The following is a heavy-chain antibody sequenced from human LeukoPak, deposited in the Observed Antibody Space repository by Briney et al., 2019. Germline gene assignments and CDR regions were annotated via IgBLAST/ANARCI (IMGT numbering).Heavy chain of an antibody. CDR1: ELPLSPYV. Sequence: GGSLRLSCQASELPLSPYVMNWSRRPPGKGLEYASAISSNGDNTYYADSVKGRFTISRDNSKNTLYLQMSSLRADDTAVYYCVRGTGYWGQGTLVTVSS. J-gene: IGHJ4*02. CDR2: ISSNGDNT. V-gene: IGHV3-64D*06. CDR3: VRGTGY.